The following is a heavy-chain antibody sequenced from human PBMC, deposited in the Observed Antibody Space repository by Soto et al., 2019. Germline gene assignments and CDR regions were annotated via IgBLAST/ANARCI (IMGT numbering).Heavy chain of an antibody. V-gene: IGHV3-73*01. Sequence: GGSLRLSCAASGFTFSGSAMHWVRQASGKGLEWVGRIRSKANSYATAYAASVKGRFTISRDDSKNTAYLQMNSLKTEDTAVYYCTRLSSPCTNGVCYDYWGQGTLVTVSS. CDR3: TRLSSPCTNGVCYDY. D-gene: IGHD2-8*01. CDR1: GFTFSGSA. J-gene: IGHJ4*02. CDR2: IRSKANSYAT.